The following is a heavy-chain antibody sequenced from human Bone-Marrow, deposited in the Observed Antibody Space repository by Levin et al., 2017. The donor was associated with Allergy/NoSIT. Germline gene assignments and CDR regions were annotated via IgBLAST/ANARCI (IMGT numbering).Heavy chain of an antibody. Sequence: GESLKISCAVSGFAFTSYEMSWVRQAPGKGLEWVSYITASGNSEYYTDSVKGRFTISRDNAKNSLFLQMNNLRAEDTGIYFCVREFFGDSNYDHFDYWGQGTQVSVSS. CDR2: ITASGNSE. V-gene: IGHV3-48*03. CDR3: VREFFGDSNYDHFDY. J-gene: IGHJ4*02. D-gene: IGHD4-11*01. CDR1: GFAFTSYE.